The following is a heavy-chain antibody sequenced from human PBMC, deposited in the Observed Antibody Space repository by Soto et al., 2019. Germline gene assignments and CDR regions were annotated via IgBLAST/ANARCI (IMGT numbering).Heavy chain of an antibody. J-gene: IGHJ4*02. CDR3: ARGGGTLAY. CDR1: GYTFIAYS. CDR2: INTRDGTT. Sequence: QAQMVQSGAEVKKSGASVKLSCKASGYTFIAYSVYWVRQAPGQGLEYMGIINTRDGTTIYAQKFQGRATMTRDTSTSKVYMELSSLRSEDTALYYCARGGGTLAYWGQGTLVTVSS. V-gene: IGHV1-46*01.